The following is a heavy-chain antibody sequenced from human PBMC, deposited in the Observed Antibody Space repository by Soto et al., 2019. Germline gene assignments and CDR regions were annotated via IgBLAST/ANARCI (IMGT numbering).Heavy chain of an antibody. Sequence: VASVKVSCKASGYTFTSYAMHWVRQAPGQRLEWMGWINAGNGNTKYSQKFQGRVTITRDTSASTAYMELSSLRSEDTAVYYCARVGYSYGSPNYYYYGMDVWGQGTTVTVSS. CDR1: GYTFTSYA. J-gene: IGHJ6*02. D-gene: IGHD5-18*01. CDR2: INAGNGNT. CDR3: ARVGYSYGSPNYYYYGMDV. V-gene: IGHV1-3*01.